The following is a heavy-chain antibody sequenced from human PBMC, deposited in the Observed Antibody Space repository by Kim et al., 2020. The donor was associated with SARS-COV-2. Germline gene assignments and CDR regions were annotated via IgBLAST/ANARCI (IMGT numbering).Heavy chain of an antibody. CDR1: GGSISSSPYY. D-gene: IGHD2-21*02. J-gene: IGHJ3*02. Sequence: SETLSLTCTVSGGSISSSPYYWGWIRQPPGKGLEWIGTIYYSGSTYYNPSLNSRVTISVDTSNNLFSLELSSVSAADTAVYYCARCSGDCSPAASQAFDIWGQGTMVTVSS. V-gene: IGHV4-39*01. CDR3: ARCSGDCSPAASQAFDI. CDR2: IYYSGST.